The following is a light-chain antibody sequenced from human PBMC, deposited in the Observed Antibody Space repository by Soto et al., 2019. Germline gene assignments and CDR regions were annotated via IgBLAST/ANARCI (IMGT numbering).Light chain of an antibody. CDR2: GAS. V-gene: IGKV3-20*01. CDR3: QQYGSSLIFT. Sequence: EMVLTQSPGTLSLSPGERATLSCRASQSVSSSYLAWYQQKPGQAPRLLIYGASSRATGIPDRFSGSGSGTAFTLTISRLEPEDFAVYYCQQYGSSLIFTFGPGTKVDIK. J-gene: IGKJ3*01. CDR1: QSVSSSY.